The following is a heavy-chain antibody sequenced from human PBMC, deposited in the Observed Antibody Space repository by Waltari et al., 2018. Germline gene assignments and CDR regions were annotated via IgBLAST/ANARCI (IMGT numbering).Heavy chain of an antibody. CDR1: GYSISSGYY. J-gene: IGHJ3*02. CDR3: ARNNGFGLDAFDI. Sequence: QVRLQESGPGLVKPSETLSLTCAVSGYSISSGYYWGWIRQPPGKGLEWIGSIYHSGSTYYNPSLKSRVTISVDTSKNQFSLKLSSVTAADTAVYYCARNNGFGLDAFDIWGQGTMVTVSS. V-gene: IGHV4-38-2*01. D-gene: IGHD3-10*01. CDR2: IYHSGST.